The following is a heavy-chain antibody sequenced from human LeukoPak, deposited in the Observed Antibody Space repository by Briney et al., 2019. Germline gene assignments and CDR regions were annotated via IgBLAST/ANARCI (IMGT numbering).Heavy chain of an antibody. CDR3: ARHEAVARLYYFDF. V-gene: IGHV4-59*08. Sequence: SETLSLTCTVSGGSISSYFWSWIRQPPGKGLEWIGYIYYTGSTSYNPSLKSRVTISVDTSKNQLSLKVGSVTAADTAVYYCARHEAVARLYYFDFWGQGTLVTVSS. J-gene: IGHJ4*02. CDR2: IYYTGST. D-gene: IGHD6-19*01. CDR1: GGSISSYF.